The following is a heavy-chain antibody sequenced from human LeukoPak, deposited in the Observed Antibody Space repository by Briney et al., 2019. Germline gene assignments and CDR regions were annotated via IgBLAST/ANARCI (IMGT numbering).Heavy chain of an antibody. CDR1: GGTFSSYA. D-gene: IGHD1-26*01. V-gene: IGHV1-69*04. CDR3: ARGERWNSGSHFDY. J-gene: IGHJ4*02. Sequence: SVKVSCKASGGTFSSYAVSWVRQAPGQGLEWMGRIIPIFGIANYAQKFQGRVTITADKSTSTAYMELSSLRSEDTAVYYCARGERWNSGSHFDYWGQGTLVTVSS. CDR2: IIPIFGIA.